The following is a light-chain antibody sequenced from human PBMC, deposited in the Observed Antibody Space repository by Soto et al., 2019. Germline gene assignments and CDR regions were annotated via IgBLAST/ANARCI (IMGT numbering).Light chain of an antibody. V-gene: IGKV1-5*03. CDR1: QSISSW. CDR2: KAS. Sequence: DIQLTQSPSTLSPSVGDRVTITCRASQSISSWLAWYQQKPGKAPKLLSYKASSLQSGVPSRFSGSGSGTEFTLTISSLQPDDFATYYCQQYNTYPHTFGQGTKLEI. J-gene: IGKJ2*01. CDR3: QQYNTYPHT.